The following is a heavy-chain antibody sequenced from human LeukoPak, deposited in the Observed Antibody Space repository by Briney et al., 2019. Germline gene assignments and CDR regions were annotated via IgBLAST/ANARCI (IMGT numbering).Heavy chain of an antibody. CDR1: GYTGIELS. CDR2: FDPEDGET. CDR3: ATHTIFGVVTYASLI. J-gene: IGHJ3*02. D-gene: IGHD3-3*01. Sequence: ASVKVSCEVSGYTGIELSMHWVRQTPGKGLEWLGGFDPEDGETKYAQKFQGRVTMTEDTSTDTAYMELSSLTSEDTAVYYCATHTIFGVVTYASLIWGRGTLVTVSS. V-gene: IGHV1-24*01.